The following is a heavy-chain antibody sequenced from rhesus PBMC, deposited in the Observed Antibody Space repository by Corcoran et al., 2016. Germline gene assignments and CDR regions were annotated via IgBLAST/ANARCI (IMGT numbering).Heavy chain of an antibody. Sequence: QVQLQESGPGLVKPSETLSLTCAVSGYSISSGYGWGWIRQPPGKGLEWIGQIYGGSGSTYYNPSLKRPRAVSKDTSKNQFALKLSSVTAADTAVYYCAREENTVLGVVAMEGYYFDYWGQGVLVTISS. J-gene: IGHJ4*01. CDR2: IYGGSGST. CDR3: AREENTVLGVVAMEGYYFDY. D-gene: IGHD2-21*01. V-gene: IGHV4-127*01. CDR1: GYSISSGYG.